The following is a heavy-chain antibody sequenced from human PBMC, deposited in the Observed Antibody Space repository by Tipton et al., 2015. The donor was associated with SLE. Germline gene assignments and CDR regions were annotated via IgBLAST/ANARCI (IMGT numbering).Heavy chain of an antibody. Sequence: TLSLTCTVSGGSISSGSYYWSWIRQPAGKGLEWIGYIYYSGSTNYNPSLKSRVTISVDTSKNQFSLKLSSVTAADTAVYYCARDLGAADYYFDYWGQGTLVTVSS. V-gene: IGHV4-61*10. CDR2: IYYSGST. CDR1: GGSISSGSYY. CDR3: ARDLGAADYYFDY. D-gene: IGHD6-13*01. J-gene: IGHJ4*02.